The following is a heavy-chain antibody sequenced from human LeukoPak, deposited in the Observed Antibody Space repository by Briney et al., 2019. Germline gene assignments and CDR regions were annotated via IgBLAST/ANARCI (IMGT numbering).Heavy chain of an antibody. CDR2: INWNGGST. D-gene: IGHD3-9*01. J-gene: IGHJ3*01. V-gene: IGHV3-20*04. Sequence: GGSLRLSCAASGFTFDDYGMSWVRQAPGKGLEWVSGINWNGGSTGYADSVKGRFAISRDNAKNSLYLQMNSLRAEDTALYYCAREEYYDILTGPVGDWGQGTMVTVSS. CDR3: AREEYYDILTGPVGD. CDR1: GFTFDDYG.